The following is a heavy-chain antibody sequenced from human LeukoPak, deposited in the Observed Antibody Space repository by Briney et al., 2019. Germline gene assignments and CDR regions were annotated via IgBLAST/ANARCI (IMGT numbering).Heavy chain of an antibody. Sequence: PSETLSLTCTVSGGSISSYYWSWIRQPPGKGLEWIGYIYYSGSTNYNPSLKSRVTISVDTSKNQFSLKLSSVTAADTAVYYCARGIYPLDYWGQGTLVTVSS. CDR3: ARGIYPLDY. CDR2: IYYSGST. V-gene: IGHV4-59*01. J-gene: IGHJ4*02. D-gene: IGHD2-2*02. CDR1: GGSISSYY.